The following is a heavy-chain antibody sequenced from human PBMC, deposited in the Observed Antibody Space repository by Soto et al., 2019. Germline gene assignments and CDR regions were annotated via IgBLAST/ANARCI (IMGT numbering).Heavy chain of an antibody. V-gene: IGHV3-30*18. CDR1: GFAFTKYG. D-gene: IGHD3-3*01. J-gene: IGHJ4*02. CDR2: ISRDGSKT. Sequence: QVELVESWGGVVQPGRSLRLSCAASGFAFTKYGMHWVRQATGKGLEWVAIISRDGSKTYYADSVRGRFTISRDNTKDTLYVQINNLRAEDTAVSYCTKGPDRTLCEVVNIPIDCWGQGTLVTVSS. CDR3: TKGPDRTLCEVVNIPIDC.